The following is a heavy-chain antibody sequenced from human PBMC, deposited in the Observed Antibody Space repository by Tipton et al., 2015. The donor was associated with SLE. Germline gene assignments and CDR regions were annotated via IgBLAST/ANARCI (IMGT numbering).Heavy chain of an antibody. CDR1: GGSISSSSYY. D-gene: IGHD2-15*01. J-gene: IGHJ4*02. CDR3: ARQVLYCSGGSCYSY. CDR2: IYYSGST. V-gene: IGHV4-39*07. Sequence: TLSLTCTVSGGSISSSSYYWGWIRQPPGKGLEWIGSIYYSGSTYYNPSLKSRVTISVDTSKNQFSLKLSSVTAADTAMYYCARQVLYCSGGSCYSYWGQGTLVTVSS.